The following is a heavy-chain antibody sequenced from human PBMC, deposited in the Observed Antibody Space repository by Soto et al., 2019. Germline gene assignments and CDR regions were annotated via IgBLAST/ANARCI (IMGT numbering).Heavy chain of an antibody. CDR3: AHAGDFDLLSLDR. Sequence: QITLKESGPPLVRPAQTLTLTCAFSGFSLTTTRMGVPWIRQPPGKALEWLALIYWDDDKRYSPSLKNRLTLYKDTSTNRVVLTITNISPDDTGTYFCAHAGDFDLLSLDRWGPGTLVTVSS. J-gene: IGHJ5*02. D-gene: IGHD2-15*01. V-gene: IGHV2-5*02. CDR1: GFSLTTTRMG. CDR2: IYWDDDK.